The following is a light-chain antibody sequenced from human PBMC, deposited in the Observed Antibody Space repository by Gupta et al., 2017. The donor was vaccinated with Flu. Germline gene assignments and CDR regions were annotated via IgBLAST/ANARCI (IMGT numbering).Light chain of an antibody. CDR3: NSYAGSNNMI. Sequence: QSALTQPPSASGSPGQSVTISCTGPSSDIGGYNYVSWYQQHPDKAPKLIIYEVSKRPSGVPDRFSGSKSGNTASLTVSGLQAEDEADYYCNSYAGSNNMIFGGGTKLTVL. CDR2: EVS. CDR1: SSDIGGYNY. J-gene: IGLJ2*01. V-gene: IGLV2-8*01.